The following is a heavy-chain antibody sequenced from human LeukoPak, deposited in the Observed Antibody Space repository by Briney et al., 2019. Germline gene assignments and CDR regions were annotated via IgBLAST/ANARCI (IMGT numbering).Heavy chain of an antibody. D-gene: IGHD3-10*01. CDR3: AREWFGELPFDY. V-gene: IGHV1-69*04. Sequence: SVKVSCKASGGTFSSYAISWVRQAPGQGLEWMGRIIPIFGIANYAQKFQGRVTITADKSTSTAYMELSSLGSEDTAVYYCAREWFGELPFDYWGQGTLVTVSS. J-gene: IGHJ4*02. CDR2: IIPIFGIA. CDR1: GGTFSSYA.